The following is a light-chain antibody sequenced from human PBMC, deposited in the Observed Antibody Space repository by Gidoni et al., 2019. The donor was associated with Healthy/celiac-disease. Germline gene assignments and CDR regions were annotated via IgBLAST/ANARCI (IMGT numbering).Light chain of an antibody. V-gene: IGLV2-14*01. CDR3: SSYTSSSTWV. Sequence: QSALTQTASVSGSPGQSITISCTGTSSDVGGYNYVSWYQQHPGQAPKHMIYEVSNRPSGVSNRFSGSKSVNTASLTISGLQAEDEADYYCSSYTSSSTWVFGGGTKLTVL. J-gene: IGLJ3*02. CDR2: EVS. CDR1: SSDVGGYNY.